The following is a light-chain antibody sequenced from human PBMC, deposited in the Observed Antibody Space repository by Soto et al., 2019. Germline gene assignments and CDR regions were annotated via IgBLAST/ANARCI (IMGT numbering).Light chain of an antibody. Sequence: QSVLAQPGSVSGSPAQAINTSCTGTSSDVGAHKYVSWYQQHPGKAPKLLIYGVTNRPSGVSDRCAGSKTGNTASLTIPGLQPEDEADYYCSSYTATTALGDVFGTGTK. CDR3: SSYTATTALGDV. V-gene: IGLV2-14*01. CDR1: SSDVGAHKY. CDR2: GVT. J-gene: IGLJ1*01.